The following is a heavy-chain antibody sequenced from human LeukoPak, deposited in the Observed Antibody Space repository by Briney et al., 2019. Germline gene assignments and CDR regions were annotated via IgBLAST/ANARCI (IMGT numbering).Heavy chain of an antibody. V-gene: IGHV1-18*01. J-gene: IGHJ4*02. D-gene: IGHD2-15*01. CDR2: ISAYNGNT. CDR1: GYTFTSYG. CDR3: ARGYCSGGSCYFPYFDY. Sequence: VASVKVSCKASGYTFTSYGISWVRQAPGQGLEWMGWISAYNGNTNYAQKLQGRVTMTTDTSTSTAYMELRSLRSDDTAVYYCARGYCSGGSCYFPYFDYWGQGTLVTVSS.